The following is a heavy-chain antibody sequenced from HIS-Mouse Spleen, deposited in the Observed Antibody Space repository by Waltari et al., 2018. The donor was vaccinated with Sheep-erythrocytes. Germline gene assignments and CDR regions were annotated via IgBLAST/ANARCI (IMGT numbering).Heavy chain of an antibody. D-gene: IGHD3-9*01. CDR3: ARDCVTTYYDIWGFDY. Sequence: QVQLVQSGAEVKEPGASVKVSCKASGYTFTGYYMHWVRQAPGQGLEWMGWINPNSGGTNYAQKFQGRVTMTRDTSISTAYMELSRLRSDDTAVYYCARDCVTTYYDIWGFDYWGQGTLVTVSS. CDR2: INPNSGGT. V-gene: IGHV1-2*02. CDR1: GYTFTGYY. J-gene: IGHJ4*02.